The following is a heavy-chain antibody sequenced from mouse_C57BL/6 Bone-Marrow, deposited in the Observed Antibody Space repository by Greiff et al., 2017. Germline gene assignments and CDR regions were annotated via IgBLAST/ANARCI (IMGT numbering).Heavy chain of an antibody. CDR1: GYTFTSYW. CDR3: ATLYYYGSSSPFDY. V-gene: IGHV1-74*01. CDR2: IHPSDSDT. J-gene: IGHJ2*01. D-gene: IGHD1-1*01. Sequence: QVQLQQPGAELVKPGASVKVSCKASGYTFTSYWMHWVKQRPGQGLEWIGRIHPSDSDTNYNQKFKGKATLTVDKSSSTAYMQLSSLTSEDSAVYYCATLYYYGSSSPFDYWGKGTTLTVSS.